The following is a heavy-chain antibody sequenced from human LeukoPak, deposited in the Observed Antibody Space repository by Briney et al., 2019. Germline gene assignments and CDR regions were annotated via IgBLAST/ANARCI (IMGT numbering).Heavy chain of an antibody. CDR3: ARVLDSGHWHMGL. Sequence: PGGSLRLSCAASGFSFSSYALHWVRQAPGKGLEWVAVISYDGNNKYYADSVKGRFTISRDNSKNTLYLQRNSLRAEDMAVYYCARVLDSGHWHMGLWGQGTLVTVSS. CDR1: GFSFSSYA. J-gene: IGHJ4*02. D-gene: IGHD3-22*01. CDR2: ISYDGNNK. V-gene: IGHV3-30-3*01.